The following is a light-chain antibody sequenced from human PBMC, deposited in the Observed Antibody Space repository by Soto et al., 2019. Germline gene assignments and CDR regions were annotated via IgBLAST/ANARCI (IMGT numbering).Light chain of an antibody. CDR3: QQYQSYSRT. CDR1: QNISSR. V-gene: IGKV1-5*01. J-gene: IGKJ1*01. Sequence: PITQSPSSLSAHVGDRVTIACRASQNISSRLAWFQQKPGKAPKLLIYDASSLESGVPQRFSGSGPGTEFTLTISSLQTDDFSTYYCQQYQSYSRTFGQGTKVDIK. CDR2: DAS.